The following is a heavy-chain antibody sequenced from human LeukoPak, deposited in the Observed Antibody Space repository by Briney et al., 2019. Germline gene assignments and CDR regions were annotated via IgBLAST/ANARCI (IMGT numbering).Heavy chain of an antibody. CDR3: ARRAGDYSHPYDY. Sequence: PGGSLRLSCAASGFTFSSYEMNWVRQAPGKGLEWIGSIYYSGSTYYNPSLKSRVTISVDTSKNQFSLKLSSVTAEDTAVYYCARRAGDYSHPYDYWGQGTLVTVSS. CDR1: GFTFSSYE. D-gene: IGHD3-22*01. CDR2: IYYSGST. J-gene: IGHJ4*02. V-gene: IGHV4-39*07.